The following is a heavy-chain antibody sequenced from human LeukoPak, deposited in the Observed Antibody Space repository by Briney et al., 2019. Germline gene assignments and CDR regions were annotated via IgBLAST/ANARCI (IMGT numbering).Heavy chain of an antibody. Sequence: SATLSLTCAVYGGSFSGYYWSWIRQPPGKGLEWIGEINHSGSTNYNPSLKSRVTISVDTSKNQFSLKLSSVTAADTAVYYCARGSRAAAKAFDIGGRGTMVTVSS. CDR1: GGSFSGYY. CDR2: INHSGST. J-gene: IGHJ3*02. CDR3: ARGSRAAAKAFDI. V-gene: IGHV4-34*01. D-gene: IGHD2-15*01.